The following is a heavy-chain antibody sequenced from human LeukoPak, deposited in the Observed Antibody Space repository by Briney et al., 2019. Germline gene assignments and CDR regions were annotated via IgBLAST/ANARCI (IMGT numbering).Heavy chain of an antibody. V-gene: IGHV3-30*04. CDR3: AREAVVGATHFDY. CDR1: GFTSSSYA. Sequence: GGSLRLSCAASGFTSSSYAMHWVRQAPGKGLEWVAVISYDGSNKYYADSVKGRFTISRDNSKNTLYLQMNSLRAEDTAVYYCAREAVVGATHFDYWGQGTLVTVSS. D-gene: IGHD1-26*01. CDR2: ISYDGSNK. J-gene: IGHJ4*02.